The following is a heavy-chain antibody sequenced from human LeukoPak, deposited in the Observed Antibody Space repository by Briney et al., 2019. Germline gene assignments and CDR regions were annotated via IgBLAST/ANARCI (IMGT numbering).Heavy chain of an antibody. CDR3: ARAEDGVPPVYYFDY. Sequence: PSQTLSLTCAISGDSVSSNSVSWNWIRQSPSRGLEWLGRTYYKSKWYNDYSLSVKSRITINPDTSKNQFSLHLNSVTPGDTAVYFCARAEDGVPPVYYFDYWGQGTLVTVSS. V-gene: IGHV6-1*01. CDR1: GDSVSSNSVS. D-gene: IGHD6-6*01. J-gene: IGHJ4*02. CDR2: TYYKSKWYN.